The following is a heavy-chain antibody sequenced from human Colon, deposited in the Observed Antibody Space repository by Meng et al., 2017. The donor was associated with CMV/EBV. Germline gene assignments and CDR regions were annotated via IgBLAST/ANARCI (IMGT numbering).Heavy chain of an antibody. V-gene: IGHV3-30*02. CDR2: IRNDRSYE. CDR1: GFTFSSYG. J-gene: IGHJ4*02. Sequence: VQLVGSGVCCVQLGGSLRRSCAASGFTFSSYGMHWVRQAPGKGLEWVTFIRNDRSYEYYADSVQGRFTVSRDNSKNTMYLQMNSLGGDDTAVYYCAKVADYADFVMEYWGQGTLVTVSS. CDR3: AKVADYADFVMEY. D-gene: IGHD4-17*01.